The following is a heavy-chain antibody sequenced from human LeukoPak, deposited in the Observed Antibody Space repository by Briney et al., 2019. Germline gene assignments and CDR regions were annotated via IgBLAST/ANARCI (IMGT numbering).Heavy chain of an antibody. CDR1: GGSISSSSYY. D-gene: IGHD6-13*01. V-gene: IGHV4-39*07. J-gene: IGHJ5*02. CDR2: IYHSGST. Sequence: SETLSLTCTVSGGSISSSSYYWAWIRQPPGKGLEWIANIYHSGSTYYNPSLKSRVTISVDTSNNQFSLKLSSVTAADTAVYYCARGYSSSWYYNWFDPWGPGTLVTVSS. CDR3: ARGYSSSWYYNWFDP.